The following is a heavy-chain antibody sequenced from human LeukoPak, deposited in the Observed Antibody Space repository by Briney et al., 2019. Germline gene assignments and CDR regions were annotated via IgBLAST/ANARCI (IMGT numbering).Heavy chain of an antibody. CDR1: GFTFESYT. J-gene: IGHJ4*02. Sequence: PGGSLRLSCAASGFTFESYTIHWVRQAPGKGLEWVSSITSSGSYIYYADSVKGRFTISRDNARNSLYLQMNSLRAEDTAIYYCARAEALKFRDFDYWGQGTLVTVSS. CDR3: ARAEALKFRDFDY. CDR2: ITSSGSYI. V-gene: IGHV3-21*01.